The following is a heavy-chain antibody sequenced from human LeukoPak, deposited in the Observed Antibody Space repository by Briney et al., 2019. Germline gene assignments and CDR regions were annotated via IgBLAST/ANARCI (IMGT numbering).Heavy chain of an antibody. CDR3: ARGMDAEAFQN. V-gene: IGHV1-2*02. CDR2: INPNSGGT. Sequence: ASVKVSCKASGYTFTGYYIHWVRQAPGQGLEWMGWINPNSGGTNYAQKFQGRVTMTRDTSISTAYMELSSLRSDDMAVYFCARGMDAEAFQNWGQGTLVIVSS. J-gene: IGHJ1*01. CDR1: GYTFTGYY. D-gene: IGHD2-2*03.